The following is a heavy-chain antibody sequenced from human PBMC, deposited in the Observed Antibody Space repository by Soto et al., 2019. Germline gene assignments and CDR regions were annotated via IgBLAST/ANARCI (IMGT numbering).Heavy chain of an antibody. J-gene: IGHJ4*02. V-gene: IGHV4-31*03. CDR2: IYYSGST. D-gene: IGHD2-21*02. CDR1: GGSISSGGYY. CDR3: ARADKRGDSDFDY. Sequence: LSLTCTVSGGSISSGGYYWSWIRQHPGKGLEWIGYIYYSGSTYYNPSLKTRVTISVDTSKNQFSLKLRSVTAAVTAVYYCARADKRGDSDFDYWGQGTLVTVSS.